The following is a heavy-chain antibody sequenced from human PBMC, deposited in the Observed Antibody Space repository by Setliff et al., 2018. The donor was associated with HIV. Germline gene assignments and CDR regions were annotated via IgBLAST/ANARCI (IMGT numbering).Heavy chain of an antibody. D-gene: IGHD3-22*01. Sequence: SETLSLTCTVSGGSISSGSYYWSWIRQPAGKGLEWIGHIYTSGSTNYTPSLKSRVTISVDTSKNPFSLKLSSVTAADAAVYYCASRVYYYDSSGYLREEGFDPWGQGTLVTVSS. V-gene: IGHV4-61*09. CDR2: IYTSGST. CDR3: ASRVYYYDSSGYLREEGFDP. J-gene: IGHJ5*02. CDR1: GGSISSGSYY.